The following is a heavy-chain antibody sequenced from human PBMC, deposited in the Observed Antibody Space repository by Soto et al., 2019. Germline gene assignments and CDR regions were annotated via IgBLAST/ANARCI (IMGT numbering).Heavy chain of an antibody. Sequence: SETLSLTCTVSGGSISSYYWSWIRQPAGKGLEWIGRIYTSGSTNYNPSLKSRVTISVDTSKNQFSLELSSVTAADTAVYYCARPHYDSNTFYYFFDYWGQGTLVTVSS. CDR1: GGSISSYY. CDR3: ARPHYDSNTFYYFFDY. D-gene: IGHD3-22*01. CDR2: IYTSGST. V-gene: IGHV4-4*07. J-gene: IGHJ4*02.